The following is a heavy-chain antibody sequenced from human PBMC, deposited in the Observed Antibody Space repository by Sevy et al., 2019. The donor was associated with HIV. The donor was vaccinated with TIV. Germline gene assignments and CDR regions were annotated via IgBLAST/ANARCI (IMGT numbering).Heavy chain of an antibody. CDR3: XXGAGDIVVVPAAIRYYYYGMDV. V-gene: IGHV1-69*13. CDR2: IIPIFGTA. J-gene: IGHJ6*02. D-gene: IGHD2-2*01. Sequence: ASVKVSCKASGGTFSSYAISWVRQAPGQGLEWMGGIIPIFGTANYAQKFQGRVTITADESTSTAYMELSSLRSEDTXXXXXXXGAGDIVVVPAAIRYYYYGMDVWGQGTTVTVSS. CDR1: GGTFSSYA.